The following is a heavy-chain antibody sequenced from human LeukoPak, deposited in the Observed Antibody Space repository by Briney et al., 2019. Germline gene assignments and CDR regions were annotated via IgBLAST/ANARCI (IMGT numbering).Heavy chain of an antibody. V-gene: IGHV4-39*01. D-gene: IGHD3-3*01. CDR2: IYYSGST. CDR3: ARQAYDFWSGYLFDY. J-gene: IGHJ4*02. CDR1: GGSISSSSYY. Sequence: SETLSLTCTVSGGSISSSSYYWGWIRQPPGKGLEWIGSIYYSGSTYYNPSLKSRVTISVDTSKNQFSLKLSSVTAADTAVYYCARQAYDFWSGYLFDYWGQGTLVTVSS.